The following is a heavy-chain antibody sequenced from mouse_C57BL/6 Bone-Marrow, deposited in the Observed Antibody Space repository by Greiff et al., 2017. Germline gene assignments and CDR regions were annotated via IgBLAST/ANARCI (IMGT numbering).Heavy chain of an antibody. Sequence: QVQLQQSGAELVRPGASVTLSCKASGYTFTDYEMHWVKQTPVHGLEWIGAIDPETGGPAYNQKFKGKAILTADKSSSTAYMELRSLTSEDSAVYYCTRRDDYGSREYFDYWGQGTTLTVSS. CDR3: TRRDDYGSREYFDY. CDR1: GYTFTDYE. D-gene: IGHD1-1*01. J-gene: IGHJ2*01. V-gene: IGHV1-15*01. CDR2: IDPETGGP.